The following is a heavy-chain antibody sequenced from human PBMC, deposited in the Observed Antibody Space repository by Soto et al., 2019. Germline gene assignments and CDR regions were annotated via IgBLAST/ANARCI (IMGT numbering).Heavy chain of an antibody. CDR2: FSGTGAST. V-gene: IGHV3-23*01. CDR3: ARGMRWELPLAY. CDR1: GFTFSTYA. J-gene: IGHJ4*02. Sequence: EVQLLESGGGLVQPGGSLRLSCAASGFTFSTYAMSWVRQAPGKGLEWVSAFSGTGASTFYADSVKGRFTISRDNSKSTLYLQMNSLRAEDTALYYCARGMRWELPLAYWGQGALVTVSS. D-gene: IGHD1-26*01.